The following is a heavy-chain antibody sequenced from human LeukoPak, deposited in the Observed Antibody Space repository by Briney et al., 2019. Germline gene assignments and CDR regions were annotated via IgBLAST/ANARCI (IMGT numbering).Heavy chain of an antibody. CDR3: VRSLRSADF. CDR1: GFTFSNHW. J-gene: IGHJ4*02. CDR2: ISTDGSQT. Sequence: GGSLRLSCAASGFTFSNHWMHWVRQAPGKGLMWVSQISTDGSQTFYADSVKGRFTISRDNAKNTLFLQMDSLRPEDTAVYYCVRSLRSADFWGQGTLVTVSS. V-gene: IGHV3-74*01.